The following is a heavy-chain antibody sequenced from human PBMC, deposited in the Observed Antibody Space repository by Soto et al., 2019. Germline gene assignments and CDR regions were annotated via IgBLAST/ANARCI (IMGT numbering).Heavy chain of an antibody. CDR3: ARDRRGSGWYDYFDY. J-gene: IGHJ4*01. CDR2: IWYDGSNE. D-gene: IGHD6-19*01. Sequence: QVQLVESGGGVVQPGRSLRLSCAASGFTFSIYGMHWVRQAPGKGLAWVAVIWYDGSNENYADSVKGRLTISRDNSKNAPYLQMNSRRAEDTAVYYCARDRRGSGWYDYFDYWGHGTLVTVSS. V-gene: IGHV3-33*01. CDR1: GFTFSIYG.